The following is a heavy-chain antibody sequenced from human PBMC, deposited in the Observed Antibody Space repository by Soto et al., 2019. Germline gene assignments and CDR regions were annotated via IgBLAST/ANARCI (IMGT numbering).Heavy chain of an antibody. CDR1: GYTFTSYD. D-gene: IGHD6-13*01. CDR3: ARDGIAAGGYYMDV. J-gene: IGHJ6*03. Sequence: ASVKVSCKASGYTFTSYDINWVRQATGRGLEWMGWMNPNSGNTGYAQKFQGRVTMTRNTSISTAYMELSSLRSEDTAVYYCARDGIAAGGYYMDVWGKGTTVTVSS. V-gene: IGHV1-8*01. CDR2: MNPNSGNT.